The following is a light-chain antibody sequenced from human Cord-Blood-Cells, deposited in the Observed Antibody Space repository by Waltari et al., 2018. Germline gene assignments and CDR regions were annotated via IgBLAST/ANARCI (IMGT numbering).Light chain of an antibody. CDR3: QQSYSTPPT. J-gene: IGKJ2*01. CDR2: AAS. Sequence: DIQMNQSPSSLSASVGGRVTITCRASQSISSYLNWYQQKPGKAPKLLIYAASSLQSGVPSRFSGSGSGTDFTLTISSLQPEDFATYYCQQSYSTPPTFGQGTKLEIK. CDR1: QSISSY. V-gene: IGKV1-39*01.